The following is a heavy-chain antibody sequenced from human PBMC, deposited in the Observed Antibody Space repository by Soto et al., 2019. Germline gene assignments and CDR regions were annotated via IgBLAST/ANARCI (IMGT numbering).Heavy chain of an antibody. CDR3: ARGADFWSGYYTYYSGMDV. V-gene: IGHV4-31*03. D-gene: IGHD3-3*01. CDR2: IYYSGST. CDR1: GGSISSGGYY. Sequence: SETLSLTCTVSGGSISSGGYYWSWIRQHPGKGLEWIGYIYYSGSTYYNPSLKSRVTISVDTSKNQFSLKLSSVTAADTAVYYCARGADFWSGYYTYYSGMDVWGQGTTVTSP. J-gene: IGHJ6*02.